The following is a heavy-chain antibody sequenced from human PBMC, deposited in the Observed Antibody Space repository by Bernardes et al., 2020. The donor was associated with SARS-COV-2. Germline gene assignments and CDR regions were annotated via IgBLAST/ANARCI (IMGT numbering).Heavy chain of an antibody. CDR2: INPNSGAT. V-gene: IGHV1-2*02. Sequence: ASVKVSCKASGYIFTAYYMHWVRQAPGQGLEWMGWINPNSGATDSSQKFQGRVTMTRDTTTDTVYMELSWLGSDDTAIYYCARTRTTISTTGIPVDYWGQGTLVTVSS. D-gene: IGHD2-21*02. J-gene: IGHJ4*02. CDR1: GYIFTAYY. CDR3: ARTRTTISTTGIPVDY.